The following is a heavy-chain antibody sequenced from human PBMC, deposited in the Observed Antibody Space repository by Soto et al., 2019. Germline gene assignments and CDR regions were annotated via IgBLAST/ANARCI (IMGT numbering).Heavy chain of an antibody. CDR2: IIPIFGTA. CDR1: GGTFSSYA. D-gene: IGHD6-19*01. CDR3: ARNAVAGIWFDP. V-gene: IGHV1-69*13. Sequence: SVKVSCKASGGTFSSYAISWVRQAPGQGLEWMGGIIPIFGTANYAQKFQGRVTITADESTSTAYMELSSLRSEVTAVYYCARNAVAGIWFDPWGQGTLVTVSS. J-gene: IGHJ5*02.